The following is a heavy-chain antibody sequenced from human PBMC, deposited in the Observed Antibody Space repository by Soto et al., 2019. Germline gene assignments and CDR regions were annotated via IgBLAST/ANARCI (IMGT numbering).Heavy chain of an antibody. V-gene: IGHV5-51*01. CDR3: ARLIGIAARGDYYYYMDV. D-gene: IGHD6-6*01. Sequence: PGESLKISCKGSGYSFTSYWIGWVRQMPGKGLEWMGIIYPGDSDTRYSPSFQGQVTISADKSISTAYLQWSSLKASDTAMYYCARLIGIAARGDYYYYMDVWGKGTTVTVSS. CDR1: GYSFTSYW. J-gene: IGHJ6*03. CDR2: IYPGDSDT.